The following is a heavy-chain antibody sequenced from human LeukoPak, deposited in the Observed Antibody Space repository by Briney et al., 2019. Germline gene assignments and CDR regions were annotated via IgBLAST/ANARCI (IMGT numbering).Heavy chain of an antibody. CDR1: GFTFSSYE. V-gene: IGHV3-48*03. J-gene: IGHJ4*02. Sequence: PGGSLRHSCAASGFTFSSYEMNWVRQAPGKGLEWVSYISSSGSSIFYADSVKGRFTISRDNAKNSLYLQMNSLRAEDTAVYYCARVFGEGGVYFDYWGQGTLVTVSS. CDR3: ARVFGEGGVYFDY. D-gene: IGHD3-10*01. CDR2: ISSSGSSI.